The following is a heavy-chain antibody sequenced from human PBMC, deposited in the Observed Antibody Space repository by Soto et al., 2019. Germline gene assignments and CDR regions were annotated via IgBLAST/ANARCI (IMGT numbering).Heavy chain of an antibody. CDR1: GYIFTNYA. J-gene: IGHJ4*02. V-gene: IGHV1-3*01. CDR3: ARGVAPYYFDY. CDR2: INAGNGNT. D-gene: IGHD2-15*01. Sequence: ASVKLSCKASGYIFTNYAMHCVRQAPGQRLEWMGWINAGNGNTKYSQKFQGRVTITRDTSASTAYMELSSLGSEDTAVYYCARGVAPYYFDYWGQGTLVTVSS.